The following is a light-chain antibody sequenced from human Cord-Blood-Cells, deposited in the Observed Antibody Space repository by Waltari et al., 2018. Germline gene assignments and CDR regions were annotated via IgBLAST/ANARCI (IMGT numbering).Light chain of an antibody. CDR3: CSYAGSWV. Sequence: QSALTQPASVSGSPGQSITISCTGTSSDVGSYNLVSWYQQNPGKAPKLLIYEGSKRPSVFSNRFSGSKSGNTASLTISGLQAEDEADYYCCSYAGSWVFGGGTKLTVL. J-gene: IGLJ3*02. CDR2: EGS. V-gene: IGLV2-23*01. CDR1: SSDVGSYNL.